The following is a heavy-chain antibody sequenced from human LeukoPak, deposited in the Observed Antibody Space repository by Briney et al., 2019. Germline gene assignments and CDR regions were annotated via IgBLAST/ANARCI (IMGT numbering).Heavy chain of an antibody. CDR2: ISSSSSYV. CDR1: GFTFSSYS. CDR3: ARVNDWNYVV. Sequence: GGSLRLSCAASGFTFSSYSMNWVRQAPGKGLEWVSSISSSSSYVYYADSVKGRFTISRDNAKNSLYLQMNSLRAEDTAVYYCARVNDWNYVVRGKGTTVTISS. J-gene: IGHJ6*04. D-gene: IGHD1-7*01. V-gene: IGHV3-21*01.